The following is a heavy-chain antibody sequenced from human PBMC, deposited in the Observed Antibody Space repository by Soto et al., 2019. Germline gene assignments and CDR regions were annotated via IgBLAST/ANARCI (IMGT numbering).Heavy chain of an antibody. J-gene: IGHJ4*02. Sequence: EVQLVESGGGLVQPGGSLRLSCAASGFTFSSYWMSWVRQAPGKGLEWVANIKQDGSEKYYVDSVKGRFTISRDNAKNSLYLQMNSLRAEDTAVYYCARDFGGVVVAADTHFDYWGQGTLVTVSS. V-gene: IGHV3-7*01. CDR2: IKQDGSEK. D-gene: IGHD2-2*01. CDR3: ARDFGGVVVAADTHFDY. CDR1: GFTFSSYW.